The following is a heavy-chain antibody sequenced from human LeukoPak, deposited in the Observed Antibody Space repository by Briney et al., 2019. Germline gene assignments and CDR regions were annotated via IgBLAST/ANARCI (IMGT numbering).Heavy chain of an antibody. D-gene: IGHD3-22*01. CDR2: ISSSGST. CDR1: GDSISSGDYY. Sequence: PSQTLSLTCTVSGDSISSGDYYWSWIRQPAGKGLEWIGRISSSGSTNYNPSLKSRVTISVGTSKNQFSLKLSSVTAADTAVYFCARGPYSYDSSGAFDIWGQGTMVTVSS. J-gene: IGHJ3*02. CDR3: ARGPYSYDSSGAFDI. V-gene: IGHV4-61*02.